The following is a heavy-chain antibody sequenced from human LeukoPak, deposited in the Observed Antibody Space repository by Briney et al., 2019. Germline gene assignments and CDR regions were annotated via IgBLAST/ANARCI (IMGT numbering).Heavy chain of an antibody. Sequence: GGSLRLSCAASGFSFISYGMHWVRQAPGKGLEWVGVISDDGRSKGYADSVKGRFTISRDNSKDTLYLQMNSLRDEDTAVYYCAKRPSDYGDYVSYFDYWGQGTLVTVSS. J-gene: IGHJ4*02. D-gene: IGHD4-17*01. V-gene: IGHV3-30*18. CDR1: GFSFISYG. CDR3: AKRPSDYGDYVSYFDY. CDR2: ISDDGRSK.